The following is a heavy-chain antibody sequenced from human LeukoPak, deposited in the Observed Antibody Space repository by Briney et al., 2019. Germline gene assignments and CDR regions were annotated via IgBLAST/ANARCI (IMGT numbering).Heavy chain of an antibody. CDR1: GGSISSSSYY. CDR2: IYYSGST. D-gene: IGHD5-18*01. V-gene: IGHV4-39*01. Sequence: PSETLSLTCTVSGGSISSSSYYWGWIRQPPGKGLEWIGSIYYSGSTYYNPSLKSRVTISVDTSKNQFSLKLSSVTAADTAVYYCARRAWWIQLWLRPPNHAFDPWGQGTLVTVSS. J-gene: IGHJ5*02. CDR3: ARRAWWIQLWLRPPNHAFDP.